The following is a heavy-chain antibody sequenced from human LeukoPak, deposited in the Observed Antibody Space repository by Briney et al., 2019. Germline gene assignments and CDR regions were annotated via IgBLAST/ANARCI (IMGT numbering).Heavy chain of an antibody. V-gene: IGHV3-21*01. CDR2: ISSSSSYI. J-gene: IGHJ6*02. Sequence: PGGSLRLSCAASGFTFSSYSMNWVRQAPGKGLEWVSSISSSSSYIYYADSVKGRFTISRDNAKNSLYLQMNSLRAEDTAVYYCARDSSGTYYYYGMDVWGQGTTVTVSS. CDR3: ARDSSGTYYYYGMDV. D-gene: IGHD3-10*01. CDR1: GFTFSSYS.